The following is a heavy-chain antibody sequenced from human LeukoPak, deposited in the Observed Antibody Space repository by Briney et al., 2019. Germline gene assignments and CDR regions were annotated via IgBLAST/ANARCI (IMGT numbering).Heavy chain of an antibody. V-gene: IGHV4-59*01. CDR1: GGSISSYY. J-gene: IGHJ5*02. CDR2: IYYSGST. CDR3: ARGSYGSGSYLS. D-gene: IGHD3-10*01. Sequence: PSETLSLTCTLSGGSISSYYWSWIRQPPGKGLEWIGYIYYSGSTNYNPSLKSRVTISVDTSKNQFSLKLSSVTAADTAVYYCARGSYGSGSYLSWGQGTLVTVSS.